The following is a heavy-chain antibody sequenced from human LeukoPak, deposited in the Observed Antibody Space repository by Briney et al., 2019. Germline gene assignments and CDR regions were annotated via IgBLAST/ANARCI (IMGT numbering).Heavy chain of an antibody. D-gene: IGHD6-19*01. J-gene: IGHJ4*02. CDR3: ARAYRWLAFDC. CDR2: IYSGGST. CDR1: GFTVSNSY. Sequence: GESLRLSCAASGFTVSNSYMSWVRQAPGKGLEWVSVIYSGGSTYYADSVKGRFTISRDNSKNTLYLQMDSLSAEDTAVYYCARAYRWLAFDCWGQGTLVTVSS. V-gene: IGHV3-53*01.